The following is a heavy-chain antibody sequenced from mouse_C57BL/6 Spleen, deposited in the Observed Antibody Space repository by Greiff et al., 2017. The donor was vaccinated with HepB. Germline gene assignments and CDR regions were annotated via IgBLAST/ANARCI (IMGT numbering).Heavy chain of an antibody. CDR1: GFTFSSYG. J-gene: IGHJ2*01. D-gene: IGHD2-3*01. CDR2: ISSGGSYT. Sequence: EVKLVESGGDLVKPGGSLKLSCAASGFTFSSYGMSWVRQTPDKRLEWVATISSGGSYTYYPDSVKGRFTISRDNAKNTLYLQMSSLKSEDTAMYYCARQGDGYYGYYFDYWGQGTTLTVSS. CDR3: ARQGDGYYGYYFDY. V-gene: IGHV5-6*01.